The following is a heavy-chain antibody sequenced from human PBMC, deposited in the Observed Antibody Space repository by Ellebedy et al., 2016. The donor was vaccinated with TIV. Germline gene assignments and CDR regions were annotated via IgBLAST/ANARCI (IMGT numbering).Heavy chain of an antibody. D-gene: IGHD3-10*01. CDR3: VKTAPSMIRTPHFFDY. J-gene: IGHJ4*02. Sequence: GGSLRLXXAASGFTFTSYTMNWVRQTPGKGLEWVSSISGSGDTPYYADSVKGRFTVSRDNPKSTLSLHMNILRAGDTAVYFCVKTAPSMIRTPHFFDYWGQGTLVTVS. V-gene: IGHV3-23*01. CDR1: GFTFTSYT. CDR2: ISGSGDTP.